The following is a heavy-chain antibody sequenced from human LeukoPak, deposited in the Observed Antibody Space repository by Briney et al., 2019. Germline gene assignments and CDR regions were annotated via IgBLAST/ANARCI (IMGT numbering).Heavy chain of an antibody. CDR2: INWNGGST. J-gene: IGHJ3*02. CDR3: ARIAMAGIGDGFDI. D-gene: IGHD6-19*01. V-gene: IGHV3-20*04. Sequence: PGGSLRLSCAASGFTFSDYYMSWIRQAPGKGLEWVSGINWNGGSTGYADSVKGRFTISRDNARNSLYLQMNSLRAEDTASYYCARIAMAGIGDGFDIWGQGTMVTVSS. CDR1: GFTFSDYY.